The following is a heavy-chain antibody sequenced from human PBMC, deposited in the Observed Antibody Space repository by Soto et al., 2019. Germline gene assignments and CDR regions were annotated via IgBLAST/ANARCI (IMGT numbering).Heavy chain of an antibody. V-gene: IGHV3-48*03. D-gene: IGHD2-15*01. CDR1: GFTFSSYE. Sequence: GSLRLSCAASGFTFSSYEMNWVRQAPGKGLEWVSYISSSGSTIYYADSVKGRFTISRDNAKNSLYLQMNSLRAEDTAVYYCARKGYCSGGSCYYPPPFDYWGQGTLVTVSS. J-gene: IGHJ4*02. CDR3: ARKGYCSGGSCYYPPPFDY. CDR2: ISSSGSTI.